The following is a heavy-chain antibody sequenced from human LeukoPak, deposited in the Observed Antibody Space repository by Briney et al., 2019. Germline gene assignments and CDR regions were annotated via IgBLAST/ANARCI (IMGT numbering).Heavy chain of an antibody. J-gene: IGHJ4*02. D-gene: IGHD6-13*01. CDR3: AKAHSYTSSWYFDY. Sequence: GGSLRLSCAASGFTFQDYAMHWVRLVPGKGLEWVSGISWNRGIISYADSVKGRFTISRNNAKNSLYLQMMSLRVEDTAFYYCAKAHSYTSSWYFDYWGQGSLVSVSS. CDR1: GFTFQDYA. V-gene: IGHV3-9*01. CDR2: ISWNRGII.